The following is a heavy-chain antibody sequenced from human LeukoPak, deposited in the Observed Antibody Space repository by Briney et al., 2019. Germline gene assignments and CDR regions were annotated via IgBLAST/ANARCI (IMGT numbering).Heavy chain of an antibody. CDR1: GFTFSSYW. Sequence: GGSLRLSCAASGFTFSSYWMSWVRQAPGKGLEWVANIKQDGSEKYYVDSVKGRFTISRDNAKNSLYLQMNSLRAEDTAVYYCARVSRHIRPPYYYYYMDVWGKGTTVTISS. CDR3: ARVSRHIRPPYYYYYMDV. J-gene: IGHJ6*03. V-gene: IGHV3-7*01. D-gene: IGHD3-10*01. CDR2: IKQDGSEK.